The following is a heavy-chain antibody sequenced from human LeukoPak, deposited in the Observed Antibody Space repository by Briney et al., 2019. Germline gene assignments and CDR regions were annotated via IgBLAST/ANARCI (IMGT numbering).Heavy chain of an antibody. CDR1: RGTLISYS. Sequence: VAAVTVSFKASRGTLISYSISWVRQAPGQGGEWMGQIISMFGIANYAQKFQGRVTITADKSTSTAYMELSSLRSEDTAVYYCATCIAAAGTRWFDPWGQGTLVTVSS. D-gene: IGHD6-13*01. CDR2: IISMFGIA. V-gene: IGHV1-69*17. J-gene: IGHJ5*02. CDR3: ATCIAAAGTRWFDP.